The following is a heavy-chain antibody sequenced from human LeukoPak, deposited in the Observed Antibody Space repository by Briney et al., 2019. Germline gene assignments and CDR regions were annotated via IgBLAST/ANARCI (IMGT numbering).Heavy chain of an antibody. CDR2: INPSGGST. CDR1: GYTFTSYY. Sequence: ASVKVSCKASGYTFTSYYMHWVRQAPGQGLEWMRIINPSGGSTSYAQKFQGRVTMTRDTSTSTVYMELSSLRSEDTAVYYCARVSEAYPAVVAAAGTEEDYFDYWGQGTLVTVSS. D-gene: IGHD6-13*01. J-gene: IGHJ4*02. CDR3: ARVSEAYPAVVAAAGTEEDYFDY. V-gene: IGHV1-46*01.